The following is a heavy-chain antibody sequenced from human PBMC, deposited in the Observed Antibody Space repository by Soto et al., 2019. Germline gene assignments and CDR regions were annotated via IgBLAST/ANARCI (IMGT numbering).Heavy chain of an antibody. D-gene: IGHD3-16*02. CDR2: IYWDDDK. J-gene: IGHJ3*02. Sequence: QITLKESGPTLVKPTQTLTLTCTFSGFSLSTSGVGVGWIRQPPGKALEWLALIYWDDDKRYSPSLKSRLTITKDTSKNQVVLTMTNMDPVDTATYYCAHRPPRYDYIWGSYRFSAFDIWGQGTMVTVSS. V-gene: IGHV2-5*02. CDR3: AHRPPRYDYIWGSYRFSAFDI. CDR1: GFSLSTSGVG.